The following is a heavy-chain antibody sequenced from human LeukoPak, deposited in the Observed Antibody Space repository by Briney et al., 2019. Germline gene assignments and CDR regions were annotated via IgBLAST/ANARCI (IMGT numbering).Heavy chain of an antibody. Sequence: SVKVSCMACGCTFSSYAFSCVGQAPDQRLEWMGVIIPIFGTTNYAQKFQGRVTITADESTSTAYMELSSLRSEDTAVYYCARAQSITGFPVTWFDPWGQGTRVTVSS. V-gene: IGHV1-69*13. CDR1: GCTFSSYA. CDR3: ARAQSITGFPVTWFDP. D-gene: IGHD1-20*01. J-gene: IGHJ5*02. CDR2: IIPIFGTT.